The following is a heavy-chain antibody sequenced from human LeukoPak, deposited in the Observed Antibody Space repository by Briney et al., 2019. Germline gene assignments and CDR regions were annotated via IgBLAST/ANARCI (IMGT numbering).Heavy chain of an antibody. V-gene: IGHV4-59*08. D-gene: IGHD2-15*01. CDR1: GVSITSFY. Sequence: SETLSLTCTVSGVSITSFYWIWIRQPPGKGLEWIGYIYFSGSTNYNPSLKSRVTVSLDTTKNQVSLKLSSVSAADTAVYYCASTGYCIGGSCYSNYFDHWGQGTLVTVSS. CDR2: IYFSGST. CDR3: ASTGYCIGGSCYSNYFDH. J-gene: IGHJ4*02.